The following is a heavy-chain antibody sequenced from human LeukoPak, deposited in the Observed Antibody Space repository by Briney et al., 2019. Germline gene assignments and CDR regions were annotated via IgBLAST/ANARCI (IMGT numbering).Heavy chain of an antibody. CDR2: IIPIFGTA. Sequence: SVKVSCKASGGTFISYAISWVRQAPGQGLEWKGRIIPIFGTANYAQKFQGRATITTDESTTTAYMELSSLRSEDTAVYYCARYEGPWGQGTLVTVSS. CDR3: ARYEGP. V-gene: IGHV1-69*05. D-gene: IGHD3-3*01. J-gene: IGHJ5*02. CDR1: GGTFISYA.